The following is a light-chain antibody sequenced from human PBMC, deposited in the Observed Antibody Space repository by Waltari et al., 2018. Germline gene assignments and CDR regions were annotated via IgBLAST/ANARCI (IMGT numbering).Light chain of an antibody. V-gene: IGKV3-15*01. Sequence: EIVMTQSPATLSVSPGERATLSCRARQSVGTYLARYQEKPGQAPRLLLSGASIRATGIPARCSGSGAGTEFTLTISSLQSEDFAVYYCQQYNYWPLTFGGGTKVEIK. CDR1: QSVGTY. CDR3: QQYNYWPLT. J-gene: IGKJ4*01. CDR2: GAS.